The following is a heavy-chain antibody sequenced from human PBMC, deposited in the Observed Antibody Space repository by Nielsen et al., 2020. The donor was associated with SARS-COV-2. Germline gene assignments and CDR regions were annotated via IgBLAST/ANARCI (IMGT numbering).Heavy chain of an antibody. CDR2: IYYSGST. CDR1: GGSFSGYY. CDR3: ARSNWGVIDY. J-gene: IGHJ4*02. Sequence: SQTLSLTCAVYGGSFSGYYWSWIRQPPGKGLEWIGYIYYSGSTNYNPSLKSRVTISVDTSKNQFSLKLSSVTAADTAVYYCARSNWGVIDYWGQGTLVTVSS. D-gene: IGHD7-27*01. V-gene: IGHV4-59*01.